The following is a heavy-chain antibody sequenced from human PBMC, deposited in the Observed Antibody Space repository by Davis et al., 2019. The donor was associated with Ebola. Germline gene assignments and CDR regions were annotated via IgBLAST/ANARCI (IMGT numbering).Heavy chain of an antibody. D-gene: IGHD3-22*01. V-gene: IGHV3-21*04. CDR1: GFTFSSYS. Sequence: GGSLRLSCAASGFTFSSYSMNWVRQAPGKGLEWVSAIVGGGGSTYYADSLKGRLTISRDNAKNSLYLQMNSLRAEDTALYYCAKDITMIGKYYFDNWGQGTLVTVSS. J-gene: IGHJ4*02. CDR3: AKDITMIGKYYFDN. CDR2: IVGGGGST.